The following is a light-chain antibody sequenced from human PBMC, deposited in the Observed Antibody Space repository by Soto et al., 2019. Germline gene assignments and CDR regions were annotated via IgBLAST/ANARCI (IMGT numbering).Light chain of an antibody. J-gene: IGKJ1*01. CDR3: HQYYSYPRR. CDR2: AAS. Sequence: AMGMPQFTSSLSASTGAGVTITCPSSQRISSYLAWYQQKPGKGPKLLIYAASTLQRVVPSRFSGSCSATDLTSSISCLHSEEFATFQGHQYYSYPRRFRQGAKV. V-gene: IGKV1-8*01. CDR1: QRISSY.